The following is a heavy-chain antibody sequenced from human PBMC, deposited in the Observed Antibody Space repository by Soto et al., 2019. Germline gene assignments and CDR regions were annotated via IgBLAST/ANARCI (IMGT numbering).Heavy chain of an antibody. CDR2: ISAYNGNT. V-gene: IGHV1-18*01. CDR1: GYTFTSYG. CDR3: ARGGYRRSWYVFAGFDP. D-gene: IGHD6-13*01. Sequence: ASVKVSCKASGYTFTSYGISWVRQAPGQGLEWMGWISAYNGNTNYAQKLQGRVTMTTDTSTSTAYMELRRLRSDDTAVHYCARGGYRRSWYVFAGFDPWCQGILVSVS. J-gene: IGHJ5*02.